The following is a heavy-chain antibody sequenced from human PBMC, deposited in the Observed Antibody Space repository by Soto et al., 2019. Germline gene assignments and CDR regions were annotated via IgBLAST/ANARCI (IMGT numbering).Heavy chain of an antibody. V-gene: IGHV5-10-1*01. CDR1: GYSFTSYW. D-gene: IGHD2-8*01. Sequence: GSLKISCKGSGYSFTSYWISWVRQMPGKGLEWMGRIDPSDSYTNYSPSFQGHVTISADKSISTAYLQWSSLKASDTAMYYCARRSYCTNGVCYIPGMDVWGQGTTVTVSS. CDR2: IDPSDSYT. CDR3: ARRSYCTNGVCYIPGMDV. J-gene: IGHJ6*02.